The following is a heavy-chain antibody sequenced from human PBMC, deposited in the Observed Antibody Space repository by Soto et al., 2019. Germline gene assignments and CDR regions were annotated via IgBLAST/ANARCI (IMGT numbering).Heavy chain of an antibody. Sequence: QVQLVQSGAEVKKPGASVKVSCKASGYTFTSYGITWARQAPGQGLEWMGWINPYNGNTNYAQKLQGRVTMTTYTSTSTAYMELRSLRSDDTAVYYCARTDSRPQDFDYWGQGTLVSVSS. CDR2: INPYNGNT. V-gene: IGHV1-18*01. CDR1: GYTFTSYG. J-gene: IGHJ4*02. CDR3: ARTDSRPQDFDY. D-gene: IGHD6-13*01.